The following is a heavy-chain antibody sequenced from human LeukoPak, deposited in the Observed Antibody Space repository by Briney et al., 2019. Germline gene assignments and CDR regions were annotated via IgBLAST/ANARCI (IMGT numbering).Heavy chain of an antibody. CDR2: IYTSGST. CDR3: ARGAVTNRGYYFDY. V-gene: IGHV4-61*05. CDR1: GGSISSSSYY. Sequence: PSETLSLTCTVSGGSISSSSYYWGWIRQPPGKGLEWIGRIYTSGSTNYNPSLKSRVTMSVDTSKNQFSLKLSSLTAADTAVYYCARGAVTNRGYYFDYWGQGTLVTVSS. D-gene: IGHD4-17*01. J-gene: IGHJ4*02.